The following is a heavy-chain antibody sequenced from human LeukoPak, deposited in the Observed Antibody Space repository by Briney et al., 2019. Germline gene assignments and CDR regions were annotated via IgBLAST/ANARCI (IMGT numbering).Heavy chain of an antibody. CDR2: INTNTGNP. CDR3: ARVRLNFDWLSRPTSNWFDP. Sequence: GASVKVSCKASGYTFTSYAMNWVRQAPGQGLEWMGWINTNTGNPTYAQGFTGRFVFSLDTSVSTAYLQISSLKAEDTAVYYCARVRLNFDWLSRPTSNWFDPWGQGTLVTVSS. J-gene: IGHJ5*02. V-gene: IGHV7-4-1*02. D-gene: IGHD3-9*01. CDR1: GYTFTSYA.